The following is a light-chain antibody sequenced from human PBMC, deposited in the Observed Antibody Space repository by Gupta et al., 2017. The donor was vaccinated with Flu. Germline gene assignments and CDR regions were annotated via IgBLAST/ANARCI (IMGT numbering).Light chain of an antibody. Sequence: SYVLTQPPSVSVAPGQTARITCGGNNIGSKSVHWYLQKPGQAPVLVVCDDIDRPSGIPERFSGSNSGNTATLTINRVEAGDEADYYCQVWDRTSAHRVFGGGTKLTVL. CDR1: NIGSKS. J-gene: IGLJ3*02. V-gene: IGLV3-21*02. CDR2: DDI. CDR3: QVWDRTSAHRV.